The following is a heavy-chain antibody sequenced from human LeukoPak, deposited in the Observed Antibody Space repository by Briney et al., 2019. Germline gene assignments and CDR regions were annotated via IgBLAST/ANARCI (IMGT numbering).Heavy chain of an antibody. CDR3: ARTFRLRPHASTYFDY. CDR1: GGSISSYY. J-gene: IGHJ4*02. CDR2: LYYSGST. Sequence: PSETLSLTCTVFGGSISSYYWSWIRPPPGKGLEGIRYLYYSGSTNYNPSLKSRVTISVDTSKNQCSLKLSSVTAADTAVYYCARTFRLRPHASTYFDYWGQGTLVTVSS. D-gene: IGHD5-12*01. V-gene: IGHV4-59*01.